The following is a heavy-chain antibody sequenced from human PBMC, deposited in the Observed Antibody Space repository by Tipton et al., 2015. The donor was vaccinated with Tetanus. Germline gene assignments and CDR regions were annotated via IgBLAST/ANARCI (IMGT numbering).Heavy chain of an antibody. Sequence: TLSLTCAVSGGSVSNGGYSWSWIRQPPGKGLECIGYISHSGRTYYNPSLNSRVTISLDRSKNQFSLKLTSVTTADTAVYFCARDELFFSGGEDHAAFDIWGQGTLVTVSS. D-gene: IGHD3-10*01. CDR2: ISHSGRT. CDR1: GGSVSNGGYS. V-gene: IGHV4-30-2*01. J-gene: IGHJ3*02. CDR3: ARDELFFSGGEDHAAFDI.